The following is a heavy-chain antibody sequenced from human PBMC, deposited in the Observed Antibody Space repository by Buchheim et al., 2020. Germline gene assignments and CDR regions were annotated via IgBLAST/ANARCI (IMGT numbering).Heavy chain of an antibody. V-gene: IGHV3-48*02. CDR3: ARKRNDYGDYVGLDYGMDV. J-gene: IGHJ6*02. D-gene: IGHD4-17*01. CDR2: ISSSSSMI. Sequence: EVQLVESGGGLVQPGGSLRLSCAASGFTFSSYSMNWVRQAPGKGLEWVSYISSSSSMIYYADSVKGRFTISRDNAKNTPHLQMKSLRDEDTAVYYWARKRNDYGDYVGLDYGMDVWGQGT. CDR1: GFTFSSYS.